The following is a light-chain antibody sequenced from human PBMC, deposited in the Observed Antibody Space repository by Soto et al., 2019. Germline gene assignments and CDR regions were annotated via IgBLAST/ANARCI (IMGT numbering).Light chain of an antibody. CDR1: QSVSSSY. V-gene: IGKV3-20*01. CDR2: GAS. CDR3: QQYGSSPWT. J-gene: IGKJ1*01. Sequence: EIVLTQSPGTLSLSPGERATLSCRASQSVSSSYLAWYQQKPGQAPRLLIDGASSRAIGIPDRFSGSGSGTDFTLTISRLEPEDFAVYYCQQYGSSPWTFGQGNKVEIK.